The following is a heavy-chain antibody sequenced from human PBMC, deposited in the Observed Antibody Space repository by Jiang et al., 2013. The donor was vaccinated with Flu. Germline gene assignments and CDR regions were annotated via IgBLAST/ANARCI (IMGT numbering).Heavy chain of an antibody. CDR3: ARDPINNIGDYDYYGMDV. D-gene: IGHD5-12*01. CDR1: GYTFTGYF. Sequence: SGAEVKKPGASVEVSCKASGYTFTGYFIHWVRQAPGQGLEWLGWINPNSGGTKSAQKFQGRLTMTRDTSISVAYMELSRLRSDDTAVYYCARDPINNIGDYDYYGMDVWGQGTTVTVSS. CDR2: INPNSGGT. J-gene: IGHJ6*02. V-gene: IGHV1-2*02.